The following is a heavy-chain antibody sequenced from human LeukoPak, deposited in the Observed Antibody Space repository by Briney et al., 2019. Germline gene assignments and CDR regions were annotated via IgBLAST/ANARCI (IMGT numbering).Heavy chain of an antibody. CDR1: GGSIRNAGYY. V-gene: IGHV4-31*03. D-gene: IGHD6-13*01. CDR2: IYYSGST. J-gene: IGHJ4*02. CDR3: AREVGIAAAGNFDY. Sequence: SETLSLTCTVSGGSIRNAGYYWSWIRQHPGQGLEWIVYIYYSGSTYYNPSLKSRITMSVDTSKNRFSLKLSSVTAADTAVYYCAREVGIAAAGNFDYWGQGTLVTVSS.